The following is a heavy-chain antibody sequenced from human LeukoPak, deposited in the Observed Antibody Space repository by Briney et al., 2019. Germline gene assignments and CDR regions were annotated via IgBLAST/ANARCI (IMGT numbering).Heavy chain of an antibody. D-gene: IGHD3-9*01. V-gene: IGHV1-2*02. CDR2: INPNSGGT. Sequence: GASVKVSCKASGYTFTGYYMHWVRQAPGQGLEWMGWINPNSGGTNYAQKFQGRVTMTRDTSISTAYMELSRLRSDDTAVYYCARDPPYYDILTGYTLNYYYYGMDVWGQGTTVTVSS. J-gene: IGHJ6*02. CDR1: GYTFTGYY. CDR3: ARDPPYYDILTGYTLNYYYYGMDV.